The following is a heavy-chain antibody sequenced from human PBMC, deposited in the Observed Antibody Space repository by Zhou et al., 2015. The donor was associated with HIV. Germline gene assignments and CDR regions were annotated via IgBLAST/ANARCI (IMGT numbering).Heavy chain of an antibody. V-gene: IGHV1-69*02. J-gene: IGHJ6*01. CDR2: IIPTLGID. CDR1: GGTFSSYT. Sequence: QVQLVQSGAEVKKPGSSVKVSCKASGGTFSSYTISWVRQAPGQGLEWMGRIIPTLGIDKLRTRSSEGRVTITADKSTSTAYMELSSLRSEDTAVYYCATSRIAARHLAIYYYYGMDVVGAEGTHGHPSP. CDR3: ATSRIAARHLAIYYYYGMDV. D-gene: IGHD6-6*01.